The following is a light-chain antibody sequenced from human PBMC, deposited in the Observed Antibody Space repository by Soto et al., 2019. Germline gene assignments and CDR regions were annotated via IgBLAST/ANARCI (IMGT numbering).Light chain of an antibody. Sequence: EIVLTQSPATLSLSPGERATLSCRASQSVSSYLAWYQQKPGQAPRLLIYDASNRATGIPARFSGSGSGTDFTLTISSLEPEDFAVYYCQQRSNWPRTFGGGTKE. CDR2: DAS. J-gene: IGKJ4*01. CDR3: QQRSNWPRT. CDR1: QSVSSY. V-gene: IGKV3-11*01.